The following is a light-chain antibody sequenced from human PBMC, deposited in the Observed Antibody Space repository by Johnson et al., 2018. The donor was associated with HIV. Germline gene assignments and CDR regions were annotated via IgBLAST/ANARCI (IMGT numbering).Light chain of an antibody. Sequence: QSVLTQPPSVSAAPGQKVTISCSGSSSNIGKNSVSWYQQLPGTAPKLLIYESNKRPSGIPDRFSGSKSGTSATLGISGLQTGDEADYYCGTWDSRLNVYLFGPGTKVTVL. CDR3: GTWDSRLNVYL. V-gene: IGLV1-51*02. J-gene: IGLJ1*01. CDR2: ESN. CDR1: SSNIGKNS.